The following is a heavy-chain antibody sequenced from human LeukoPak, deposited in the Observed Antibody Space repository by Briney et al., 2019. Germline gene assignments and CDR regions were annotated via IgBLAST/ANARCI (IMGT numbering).Heavy chain of an antibody. CDR1: GGSISSYY. V-gene: IGHV4-59*12. J-gene: IGHJ3*02. D-gene: IGHD6-13*01. Sequence: PSETLSLTCTVSGGSISSYYWSWIRQPPGNGLEWIGYIYYSGSTNYNPSLKSRVTISVDTSKNQFSLKLSSVTAADTAVYYCARDRSPSGIEAGYAFDIWGQGTMVTVSS. CDR2: IYYSGST. CDR3: ARDRSPSGIEAGYAFDI.